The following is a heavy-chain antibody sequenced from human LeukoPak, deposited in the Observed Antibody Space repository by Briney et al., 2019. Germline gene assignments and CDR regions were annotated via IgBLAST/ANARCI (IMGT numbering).Heavy chain of an antibody. Sequence: PSETLSLTCAVYGGSFSGYYWSWIRQPPGKGLEWIGEINHSGSTNYNPSLKSRVTISVDTSKNQFSLKLSSVTAADTAVYYCARGGYRGSWGQGTLVTVSS. CDR3: ARGGYRGS. V-gene: IGHV4-34*01. CDR2: INHSGST. D-gene: IGHD6-13*01. CDR1: GGSFSGYY. J-gene: IGHJ4*02.